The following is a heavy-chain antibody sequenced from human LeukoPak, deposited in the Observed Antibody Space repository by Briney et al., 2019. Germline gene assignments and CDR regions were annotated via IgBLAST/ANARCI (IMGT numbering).Heavy chain of an antibody. V-gene: IGHV4-39*07. CDR1: GGSISSYY. CDR3: ASIAVAGTPRPS. CDR2: IYYSGST. Sequence: PSETLSLTCTVSGGSISSYYWGWIRQPPGKGLEWIGSIYYSGSTYYNPSLKSRVTISVDTSKNQFSLKLSSVTAADTAVYYCASIAVAGTPRPSWGQGTLVTVSS. J-gene: IGHJ5*02. D-gene: IGHD6-19*01.